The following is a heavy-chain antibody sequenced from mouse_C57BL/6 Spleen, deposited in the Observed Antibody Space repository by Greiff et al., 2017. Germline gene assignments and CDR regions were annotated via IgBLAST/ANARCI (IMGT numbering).Heavy chain of an antibody. D-gene: IGHD1-1*01. CDR2: IDPSDSET. Sequence: QVQLQQSGAELVRPGSSVKLSCKASGYTFTSYWMHWVKQRPIQGLEWIGNIDPSDSETHYNQKFKDKATLTVDKSSSTAYMQLSSLTSEDSAVYYCARRMVVGPFDYWGQGTTLTVSS. V-gene: IGHV1-52*01. J-gene: IGHJ2*01. CDR3: ARRMVVGPFDY. CDR1: GYTFTSYW.